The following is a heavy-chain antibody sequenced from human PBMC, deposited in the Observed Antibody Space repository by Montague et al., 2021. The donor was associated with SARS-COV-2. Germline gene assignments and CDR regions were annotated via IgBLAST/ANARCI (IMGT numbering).Heavy chain of an antibody. D-gene: IGHD1-26*01. V-gene: IGHV3-21*01. CDR2: ITSSSTYI. J-gene: IGHJ6*02. Sequence: SLRLSCAASEFTFSRHTMNWVRQAPGKGLKWAASITSSSTYIYYTDSVRGRFTISRDNAKNSVYLQMDGLTAEDTAVYFCARELAMGDEYYYYGMDVWGQGTTVTVS. CDR3: ARELAMGDEYYYYGMDV. CDR1: EFTFSRHT.